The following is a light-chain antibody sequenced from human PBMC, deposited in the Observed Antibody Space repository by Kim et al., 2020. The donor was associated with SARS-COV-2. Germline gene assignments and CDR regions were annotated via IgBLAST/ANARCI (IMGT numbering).Light chain of an antibody. CDR1: QSISSY. Sequence: ASVGDRVTITCRASQSISSYLNWYQQKPGKAPKLLIYAASSLQSGVPSRFSGSGSGTDFTLTISSLQPEDFATYYCQQSYSTLRTFGQGNKVEIK. J-gene: IGKJ1*01. CDR2: AAS. V-gene: IGKV1-39*01. CDR3: QQSYSTLRT.